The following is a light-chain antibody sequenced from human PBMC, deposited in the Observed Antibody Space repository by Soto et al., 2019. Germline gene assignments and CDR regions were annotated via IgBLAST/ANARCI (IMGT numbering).Light chain of an antibody. CDR1: QGISSY. J-gene: IGKJ3*01. Sequence: AIRMTQSPSSLSASTGDRVTITCRASQGISSYLAWYQQKPGKAPKLLIYAASTLQSGVPSRFSGSGSGTDFTLTTCALERVDVSVYSCQQRRTTPVTFGPGTKVDIK. CDR2: AAS. V-gene: IGKV1-8*01. CDR3: QQRRTTPVT.